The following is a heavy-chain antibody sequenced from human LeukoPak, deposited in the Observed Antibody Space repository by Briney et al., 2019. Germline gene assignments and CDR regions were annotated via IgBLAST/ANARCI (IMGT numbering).Heavy chain of an antibody. V-gene: IGHV3-64D*09. D-gene: IGHD6-13*01. CDR1: GFTFSSYA. CDR3: VKKRSSSSWYYFDY. J-gene: IGHJ4*02. Sequence: GGSLRLSCSASGFTFSSYAMHWVRQAPGKGLECVSAISSNGGSTYYADSVKGRFTISRDNSKNTLYLQMSSLRAEDTAVYYCVKKRSSSSWYYFDYWGQGTLVTVSS. CDR2: ISSNGGST.